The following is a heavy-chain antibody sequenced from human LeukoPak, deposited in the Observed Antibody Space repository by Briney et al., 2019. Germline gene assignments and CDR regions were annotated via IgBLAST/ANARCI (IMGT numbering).Heavy chain of an antibody. CDR2: ISSSSSSYI. CDR3: ARVAPGYCFDY. CDR1: GFTFSSYS. J-gene: IGHJ4*02. V-gene: IGHV3-21*01. Sequence: GGSLRLSCAASGFTFSSYSMNWVRQAPGKGLEWVSSISSSSSSYIYYADSVKGRFTISRDNAKNSLYLQMNSLRAEDTAVYYCARVAPGYCFDYWGQGTLVTVSS.